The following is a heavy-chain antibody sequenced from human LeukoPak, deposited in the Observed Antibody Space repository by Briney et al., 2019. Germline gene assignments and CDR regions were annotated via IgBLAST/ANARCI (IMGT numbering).Heavy chain of an antibody. CDR2: IYYSGST. V-gene: IGHV4-31*03. Sequence: PSETLSLTCTVSGGSISSGGYYWSWIRQHPGKGLEWIGYIYYSGSTHYNPPLKSRVTISVDTSKNQFSLKLSSVTAADTAVYYCATVTYYYDSSGYLDYWGQGTLVTVSS. CDR3: ATVTYYYDSSGYLDY. D-gene: IGHD3-22*01. J-gene: IGHJ4*02. CDR1: GGSISSGGYY.